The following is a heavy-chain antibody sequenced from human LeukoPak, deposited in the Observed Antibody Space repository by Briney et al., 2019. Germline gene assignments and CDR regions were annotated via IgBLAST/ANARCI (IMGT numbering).Heavy chain of an antibody. V-gene: IGHV3-74*01. CDR3: ARDPKYGDLDY. CDR2: INSDGSST. Sequence: QPGGSLRLSCAAFGVTLSRYWMNWVRHVPGKGLVWVARINSDGSSTSHADSVKGRFTISRDNARNILYLQMNSLRVDDTAVYYCARDPKYGDLDYWGQGTLVTVSS. D-gene: IGHD4-17*01. J-gene: IGHJ4*02. CDR1: GVTLSRYW.